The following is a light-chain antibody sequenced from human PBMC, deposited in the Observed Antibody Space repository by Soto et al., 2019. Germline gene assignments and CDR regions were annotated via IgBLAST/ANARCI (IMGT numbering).Light chain of an antibody. CDR3: QQYNSYPLT. Sequence: DTKLTHSPPTLSPSLGTRFTTTSRASKRIISWWAWYQQKPGKAPKLLIYKASSLESGVPSRFSGSGSGTEFTLTISSLQPDDFATYYCQQYNSYPLTFGPGTKVDIK. V-gene: IGKV1-5*03. CDR1: KRIISW. J-gene: IGKJ3*01. CDR2: KAS.